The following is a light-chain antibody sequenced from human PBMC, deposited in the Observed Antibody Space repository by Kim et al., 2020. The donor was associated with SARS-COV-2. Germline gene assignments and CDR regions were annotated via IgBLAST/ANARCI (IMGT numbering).Light chain of an antibody. Sequence: SPGERAALSCSASQSVTNTYLAWYQQKPGQAPRLLIYGASDRPSGIPDRFSGSGSGTDFTLTISRLEPEDFAVYYCHQNGRSPWTFGQGTKVDIK. V-gene: IGKV3-20*01. CDR1: QSVTNTY. CDR3: HQNGRSPWT. J-gene: IGKJ1*01. CDR2: GAS.